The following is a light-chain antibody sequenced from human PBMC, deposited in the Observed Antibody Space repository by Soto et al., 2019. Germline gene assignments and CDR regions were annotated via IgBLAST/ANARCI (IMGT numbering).Light chain of an antibody. CDR3: QQYNSYSAA. J-gene: IGKJ1*01. CDR2: KAS. V-gene: IGKV1-5*03. CDR1: QTISSW. Sequence: DNPVTYAPSTLSVPLCFIGTITSPASQTISSWLAWYQQKPGKAPKLLIYKASTLKSGVPSRFSGSGSGTEFTLTISNLQPDDFATYYCQQYNSYSAAFGQGTKVDI.